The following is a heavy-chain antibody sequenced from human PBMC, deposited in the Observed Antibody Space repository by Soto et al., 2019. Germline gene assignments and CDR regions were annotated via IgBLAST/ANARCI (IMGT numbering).Heavy chain of an antibody. J-gene: IGHJ6*02. D-gene: IGHD6-13*01. CDR2: ISSSGSTI. CDR1: GFTFSDYY. V-gene: IGHV3-11*01. CDR3: ARDHQQLAKNYDGMDV. Sequence: QVQLVESGGGMVKPGGSLRLSCAASGFTFSDYYMSWIRQAPVKGLEWVSYISSSGSTIYYSDSVKGRFTISRDNTKNSMFLQMNSLRAEDTAVYYCARDHQQLAKNYDGMDVWGQGTTVTVSS.